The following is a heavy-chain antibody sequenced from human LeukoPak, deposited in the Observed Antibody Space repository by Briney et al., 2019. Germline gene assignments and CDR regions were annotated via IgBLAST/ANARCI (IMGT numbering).Heavy chain of an antibody. CDR1: GFTFSSYA. CDR2: ISGSGGST. V-gene: IGHV3-23*01. J-gene: IGHJ4*02. CDR3: AKAGEAVAGPFDY. D-gene: IGHD6-19*01. Sequence: GGSLRLSCAASGFTFSSYAMSWVRQAPGKGLEWVSTISGSGGSTYYADSVKGRFTISRDNSKNTLYLQMNSLRVEDTAVYYCAKAGEAVAGPFDYWGPGTLVTVSS.